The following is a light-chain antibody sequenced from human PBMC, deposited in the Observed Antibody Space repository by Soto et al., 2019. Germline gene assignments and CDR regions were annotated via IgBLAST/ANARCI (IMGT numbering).Light chain of an antibody. J-gene: IGLJ2*01. V-gene: IGLV8-61*01. CDR3: ALYMGDGIWV. CDR1: SDSVSTPYY. CDR2: NTH. Sequence: QTVVTQEPSFSVSPGMTVTLTCGLSSDSVSTPYYPSWYQQTPGQAPRTLIYNTHTRSSGVPDRFSGSILGNKAALTITGAQADDYSAYYCALYMGDGIWVFGGGAKLTVL.